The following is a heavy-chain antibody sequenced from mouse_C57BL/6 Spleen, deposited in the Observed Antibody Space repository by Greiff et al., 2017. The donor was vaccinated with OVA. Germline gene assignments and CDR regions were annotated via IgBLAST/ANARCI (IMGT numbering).Heavy chain of an antibody. CDR1: GYTFTDYE. CDR2: IDPETGGT. CDR3: TRAGGAMDY. J-gene: IGHJ4*01. V-gene: IGHV1-15*01. Sequence: QVQLQQSGAELVRPGASVTLSCKASGYTFTDYEMHWVKQTPVHGLEWIGAIDPETGGTAYNQKFKGKAILTAYKSSSTAYMELRSLTSEDSAVYYCTRAGGAMDYWGQGTSVTVSS.